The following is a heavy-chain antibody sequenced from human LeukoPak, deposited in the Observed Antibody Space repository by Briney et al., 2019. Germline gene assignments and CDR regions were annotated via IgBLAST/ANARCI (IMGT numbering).Heavy chain of an antibody. D-gene: IGHD5-12*01. CDR3: ARGTSGYDYLFYNY. Sequence: SVKVSCKASGGTFGSYAISWVRQAPGQGLEWMGGIIPIFGTANYAQKFQGRVTITTDESTSTAYMELSSLRSEDTAVYYCARGTSGYDYLFYNYWGQGTLVTVSS. CDR2: IIPIFGTA. V-gene: IGHV1-69*05. J-gene: IGHJ4*02. CDR1: GGTFGSYA.